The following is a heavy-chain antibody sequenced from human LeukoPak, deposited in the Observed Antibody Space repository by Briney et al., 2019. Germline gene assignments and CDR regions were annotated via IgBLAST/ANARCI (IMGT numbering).Heavy chain of an antibody. CDR1: GYTLTSYG. J-gene: IGHJ5*02. Sequence: ASVKLSCKASGYTLTSYGISWVRQAPGQALEWMGWISAYNGNTHYAQKLQGRVTMTTDTSTSTAYMELRSLRTDDTAVYYCARDRGYGSVSEPPLNWFDPWGQGTLVTVSS. D-gene: IGHD3-10*01. V-gene: IGHV1-18*04. CDR2: ISAYNGNT. CDR3: ARDRGYGSVSEPPLNWFDP.